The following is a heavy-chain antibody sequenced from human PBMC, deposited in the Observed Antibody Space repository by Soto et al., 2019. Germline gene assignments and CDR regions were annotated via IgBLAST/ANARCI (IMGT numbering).Heavy chain of an antibody. Sequence: QVQLVESGGGVVQPGRSLRLSCAASGFTFSSYGMHWVRQAPGKGLEWVAVIWYDGSNKYYEDSVKGRFTISRDNSKNTLDLRMNSLRAEDTAVYYCASEMATRHPGAFDIWGQGTMVTVSS. V-gene: IGHV3-33*01. J-gene: IGHJ3*02. CDR1: GFTFSSYG. CDR3: ASEMATRHPGAFDI. CDR2: IWYDGSNK.